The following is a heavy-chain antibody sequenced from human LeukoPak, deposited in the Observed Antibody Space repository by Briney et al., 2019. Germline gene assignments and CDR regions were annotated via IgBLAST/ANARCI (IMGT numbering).Heavy chain of an antibody. J-gene: IGHJ4*02. Sequence: GGSLRLSCAAPGFTFSNSVMRWVRQAPGKGLEWVSGISGTGGTTYYADSVKGRVTISRDNSKNTLYLQMNSLRAEDTAVYYCAKQAGWGGYFSFLPFDFWGRGTLVTVSS. CDR1: GFTFSNSV. CDR2: ISGTGGTT. CDR3: AKQAGWGGYFSFLPFDF. D-gene: IGHD3-3*01. V-gene: IGHV3-23*01.